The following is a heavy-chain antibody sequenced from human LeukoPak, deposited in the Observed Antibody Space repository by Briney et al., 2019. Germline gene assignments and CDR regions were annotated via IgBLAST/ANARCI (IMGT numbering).Heavy chain of an antibody. CDR1: GGSISSYY. CDR3: ARDSGSSTHDP. CDR2: IYYSGST. V-gene: IGHV4-59*01. J-gene: IGHJ5*02. Sequence: SETLSLTCTVSGGSISSYYWSWIRQPPGKGLEWIGYIYYSGSTNYNPSLKSRVTISIDTSKNQFSLNLSSVTAADTAVYYCARDSGSSTHDPWGQGTLVTVSS. D-gene: IGHD2-2*01.